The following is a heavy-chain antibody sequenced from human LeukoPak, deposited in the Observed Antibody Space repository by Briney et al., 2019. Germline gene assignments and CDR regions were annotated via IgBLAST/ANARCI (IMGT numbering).Heavy chain of an antibody. CDR2: INPRGGAT. J-gene: IGHJ1*01. D-gene: IGHD6-13*01. V-gene: IGHV1-46*01. Sequence: ASVKVSCKASGYTFTSYYIHWVRLAPGQGLEWMGVINPRGGATSYAQKFQGRVTMTRDTSTSTVYMELSSLRSEDTAVYYCARGTGIAAAVTSLFQYWGQGTLVTVSS. CDR1: GYTFTSYY. CDR3: ARGTGIAAAVTSLFQY.